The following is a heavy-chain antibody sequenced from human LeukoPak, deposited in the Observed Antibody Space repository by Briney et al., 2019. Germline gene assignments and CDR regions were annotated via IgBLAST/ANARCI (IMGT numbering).Heavy chain of an antibody. Sequence: GGSLRLSCAASGFTFGSFSMSWVRQAPGKGLEWVSVISGSGETTFYADPVRGRFTISRDNSKSTLYLQMNSLRAEDTAVYYCARDPYNGYYGDDYYYYMDVWGKGTTVTISS. V-gene: IGHV3-23*01. D-gene: IGHD4-17*01. J-gene: IGHJ6*03. CDR3: ARDPYNGYYGDDYYYYMDV. CDR2: ISGSGETT. CDR1: GFTFGSFS.